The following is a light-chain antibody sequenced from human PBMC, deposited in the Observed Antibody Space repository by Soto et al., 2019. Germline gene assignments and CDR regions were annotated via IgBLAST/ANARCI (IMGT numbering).Light chain of an antibody. J-gene: IGKJ3*01. CDR1: QSVSSSY. CDR2: GAS. Sequence: EIVLTQSPGTLSLSPGERATLSCRASQSVSSSYLAWYQQKPGQAPRLLIYGASSRATGIPDRCSGSGSGTAFTLTLSRLEPEDFAVYYGQQYGSSLFTFGPGTKVDIK. CDR3: QQYGSSLFT. V-gene: IGKV3-20*01.